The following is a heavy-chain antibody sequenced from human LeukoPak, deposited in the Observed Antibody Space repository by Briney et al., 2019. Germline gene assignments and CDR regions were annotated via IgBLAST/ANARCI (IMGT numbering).Heavy chain of an antibody. J-gene: IGHJ5*02. CDR2: INTNGANT. CDR3: IRDFRSADL. CDR1: GFTFKSYA. Sequence: GGSLRLSCSASGFTFKSYAMHWVRQAPGKGLEYVSSINTNGANTYYADSVKGRFTISRDNAKNTVYLEMNSLSVEDTATYYCIRDFRSADLWGQGTLVTVTS. V-gene: IGHV3-64*04.